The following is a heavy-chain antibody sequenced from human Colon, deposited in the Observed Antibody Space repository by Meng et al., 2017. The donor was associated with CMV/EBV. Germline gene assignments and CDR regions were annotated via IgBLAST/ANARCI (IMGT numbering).Heavy chain of an antibody. CDR3: AKTSGTYFDF. V-gene: IGHV6-1*01. D-gene: IGHD1-26*01. Sequence: QVQLQQSGPGLVMPSQTLPLTCSTSGDSVSSNSAAWNWIRQSPSRGLEWLGRTYYRSKWDNDYAVSVKGRISIIPDTSKNQFSMQLNSVTPEDTAVYFCAKTSGTYFDFRGQGSLVTVSS. CDR2: TYYRSKWDN. J-gene: IGHJ4*02. CDR1: GDSVSSNSAA.